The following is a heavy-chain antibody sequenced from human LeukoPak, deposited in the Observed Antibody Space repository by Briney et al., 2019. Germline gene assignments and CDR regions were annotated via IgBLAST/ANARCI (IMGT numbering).Heavy chain of an antibody. CDR2: IIPIFGTA. CDR1: GGTFSSYA. D-gene: IGHD2-15*01. V-gene: IGHV1-69*13. J-gene: IGHJ6*02. CDR3: ARALMDCSGGSCYGPYYYYYGMDV. Sequence: SVKVSCKASGGTFSSYAISWVRQAPGQGLEWMGGIIPIFGTANYAQKFQGRVTITADESTSTAYMELSSLRSEDTAVYYCARALMDCSGGSCYGPYYYYYGMDVWGQGTTVTVSS.